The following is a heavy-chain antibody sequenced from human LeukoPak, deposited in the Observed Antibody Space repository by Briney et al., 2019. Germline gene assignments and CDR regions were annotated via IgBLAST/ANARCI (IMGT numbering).Heavy chain of an antibody. CDR1: GGSISSYY. CDR3: ARGMAPDYFDY. Sequence: SETLSLTCTVSGGSISSYYWSWIRRPPGKGLEWIGYIYYSGSTNYNPSLKSRVTISVDTSKNQFSLKLSSVTAADTAVYYCARGMAPDYFDYWGQGTLVTVSS. CDR2: IYYSGST. D-gene: IGHD5-24*01. J-gene: IGHJ4*02. V-gene: IGHV4-59*01.